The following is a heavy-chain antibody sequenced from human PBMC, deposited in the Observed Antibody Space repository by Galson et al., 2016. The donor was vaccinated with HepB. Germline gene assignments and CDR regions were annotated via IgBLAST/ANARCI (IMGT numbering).Heavy chain of an antibody. CDR1: AFTFSRYS. Sequence: SLRLSCAASAFTFSRYSMSWVRQAPGKGLEWLSSISSSSDYIHYADSVKGRFTISRDNAKNSLYLHLSSLRVEDTAVYYCARAMGQYQLLPFAMNVWGQGTMVAVSS. D-gene: IGHD2-2*01. J-gene: IGHJ6*02. CDR3: ARAMGQYQLLPFAMNV. V-gene: IGHV3-21*01. CDR2: ISSSSDYI.